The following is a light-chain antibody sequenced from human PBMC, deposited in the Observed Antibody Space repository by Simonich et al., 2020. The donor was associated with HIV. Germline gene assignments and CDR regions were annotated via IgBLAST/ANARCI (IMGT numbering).Light chain of an antibody. CDR1: SSDLGGYNY. J-gene: IGLJ2*01. CDR2: DVS. Sequence: QSALTQPASVSGSPGQSITISCTETSSDLGGYNYVSWYQQHPGKAPKVMIYDVSNRPSGVSNRFSGSKSGNTASLTISGLQAEDEADYYCCSYAGSYTFDVVFGGGTKLTVL. V-gene: IGLV2-14*03. CDR3: CSYAGSYTFDVV.